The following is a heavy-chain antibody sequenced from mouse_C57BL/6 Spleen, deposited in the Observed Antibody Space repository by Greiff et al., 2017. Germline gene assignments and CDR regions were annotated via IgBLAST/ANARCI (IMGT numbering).Heavy chain of an antibody. CDR2: ILPGSGST. CDR3: ARGSTVVATDYYAMDY. CDR1: GYTFTGYW. D-gene: IGHD1-1*01. V-gene: IGHV1-9*01. J-gene: IGHJ4*01. Sequence: QVQLQQSGAELMKPGASVKLSCKATGYTFTGYWIEWVKQRPGHGLEWIGEILPGSGSTNYNEKFKGKATFTADTSSNTAYMQLSSLTTEDSAIYYCARGSTVVATDYYAMDYWGQGTSVTVSS.